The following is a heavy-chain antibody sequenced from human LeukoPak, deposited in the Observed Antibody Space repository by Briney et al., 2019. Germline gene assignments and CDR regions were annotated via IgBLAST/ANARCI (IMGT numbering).Heavy chain of an antibody. Sequence: KPSETLSLTCTVSGGSISSSSYYWGWIRQPPGKGLEWIGSIYYSGCTYYNPSLKSRVTISVDTSKNQFSLKLSSVTAADTAVYYCARDDYSNFIQRYWGQGTLVTVSS. V-gene: IGHV4-39*02. CDR1: GGSISSSSYY. CDR3: ARDDYSNFIQRY. CDR2: IYYSGCT. D-gene: IGHD4-11*01. J-gene: IGHJ4*02.